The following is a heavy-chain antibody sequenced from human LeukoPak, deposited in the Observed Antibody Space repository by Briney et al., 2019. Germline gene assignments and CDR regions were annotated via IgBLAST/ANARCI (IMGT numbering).Heavy chain of an antibody. D-gene: IGHD3-3*01. Sequence: SSETLSLTCTISGGSISSGDYYWSWIRQPPGKGLEWIGSIYYSGSTYYTPSLKSRLTISVDTSKNQFSLKLSSVTAADTAVYYCARELYYDFWSGYPDYFDYWGQGTLVTVSS. V-gene: IGHV4-39*02. J-gene: IGHJ4*02. CDR2: IYYSGST. CDR1: GGSISSGDYY. CDR3: ARELYYDFWSGYPDYFDY.